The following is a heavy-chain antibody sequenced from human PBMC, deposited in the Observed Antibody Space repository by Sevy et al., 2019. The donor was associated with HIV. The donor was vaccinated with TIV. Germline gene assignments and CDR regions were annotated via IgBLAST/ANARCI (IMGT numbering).Heavy chain of an antibody. CDR3: ACGIAAAGTVWFDP. CDR1: GFTFSSYA. V-gene: IGHV3-23*01. CDR2: ISGSGGST. Sequence: GSLRLSCAASGFTFSSYAMSWVRQAPGKGLEWVSAISGSGGSTYYADSVKGRFTISRDNSKNTLYLQMNSLRAEDTAVYYCACGIAAAGTVWFDPWGQGTLVTVSS. D-gene: IGHD6-13*01. J-gene: IGHJ5*02.